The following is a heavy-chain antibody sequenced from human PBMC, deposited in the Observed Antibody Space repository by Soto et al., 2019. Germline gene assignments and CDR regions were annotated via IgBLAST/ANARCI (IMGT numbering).Heavy chain of an antibody. J-gene: IGHJ5*02. Sequence: EVQLVESGGGLVQPGGSLRLSCAASGFIVSSNYMSWVRQAPGKGLEWVSVIYSGGSTYYADSVKGRFTISRDNSKNTLYLQMNSLRAEDTAVYYCARDIGQLVPAASYGGYGGNPWGQGTLVTVSS. CDR2: IYSGGST. V-gene: IGHV3-66*01. CDR3: ARDIGQLVPAASYGGYGGNP. CDR1: GFIVSSNY. D-gene: IGHD2-2*01.